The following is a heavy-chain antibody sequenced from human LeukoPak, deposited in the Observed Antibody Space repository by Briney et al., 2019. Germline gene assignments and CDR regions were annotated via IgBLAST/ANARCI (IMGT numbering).Heavy chain of an antibody. J-gene: IGHJ3*01. D-gene: IGHD7-27*01. V-gene: IGHV4-4*07. Sequence: PSETLSLTCTVSGGAISSEHWSWIRQPAGKGLEWIGRIYTIGSTNYNPSLKSRVTMSVDTSKNLFSLKLNSVTAADTAVYYSARVQANWGSVGAFDLRGQGTMVTVSS. CDR3: ARVQANWGSVGAFDL. CDR1: GGAISSEH. CDR2: IYTIGST.